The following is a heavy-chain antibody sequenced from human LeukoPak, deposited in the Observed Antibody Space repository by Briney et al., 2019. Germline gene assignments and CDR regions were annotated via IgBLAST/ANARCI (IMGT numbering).Heavy chain of an antibody. D-gene: IGHD6-13*01. J-gene: IGHJ4*02. Sequence: GGSLRLSCAASGFTFSSYAMSWVRQAPGKGLEWVAVISYDGSNKYYADSVKGRFTISRDNSKNTLYLQMNSLRAEDTAVYYCASEAAGAFDYWGQGTLVTVSS. CDR2: ISYDGSNK. CDR1: GFTFSSYA. CDR3: ASEAAGAFDY. V-gene: IGHV3-30*04.